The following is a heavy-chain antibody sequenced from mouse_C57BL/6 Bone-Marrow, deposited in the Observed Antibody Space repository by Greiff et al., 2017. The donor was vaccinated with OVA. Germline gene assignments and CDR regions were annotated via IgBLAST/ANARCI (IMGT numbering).Heavy chain of an antibody. CDR1: GFSFNTYA. Sequence: EVMLVESGGGLVQPKGSLKLSCVASGFSFNTYAMNWVCQATGKGLEWVARIRSKSNNYATYYADSVKDRFTISRDDSESMIYLQMNNWKTEDTAMYYGVRQGTTVVAPFDYWSQGTTLTVSS. J-gene: IGHJ2*01. V-gene: IGHV10-1*01. CDR2: IRSKSNNYAT. D-gene: IGHD1-1*01. CDR3: VRQGTTVVAPFDY.